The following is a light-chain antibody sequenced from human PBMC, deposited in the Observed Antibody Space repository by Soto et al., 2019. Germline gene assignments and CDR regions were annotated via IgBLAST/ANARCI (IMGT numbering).Light chain of an antibody. CDR1: QSVSSN. CDR2: GAS. CDR3: QQYGNSTLT. J-gene: IGKJ4*01. Sequence: EIVMTQSPATLSVSPGERATLSCRASQSVSSNLAWYQQKPGQAPRLLIYGASTRATGIPARFSGSGSGTEFTLTISRLEPEDFALYYCQQYGNSTLTFGGGTKVDIK. V-gene: IGKV3-15*01.